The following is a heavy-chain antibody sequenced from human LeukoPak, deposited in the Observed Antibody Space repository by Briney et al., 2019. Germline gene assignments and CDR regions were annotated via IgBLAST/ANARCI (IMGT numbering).Heavy chain of an antibody. V-gene: IGHV1-2*02. J-gene: IGHJ5*02. CDR3: ARDYGSGTYWWFDP. CDR1: GYTFTGYY. CDR2: INPNSGGT. Sequence: ASVKVSCKASGYTFTGYYMHWVRQAPGQGLEWMGWINPNSGGTNYAQKFQGRVTMARDTSISTAYMELSRLRSDDTAVYYCARDYGSGTYWWFDPWGQGTLVTVSS. D-gene: IGHD3-10*01.